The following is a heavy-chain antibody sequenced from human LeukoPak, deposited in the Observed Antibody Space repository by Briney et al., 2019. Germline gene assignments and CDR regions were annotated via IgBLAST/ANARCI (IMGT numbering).Heavy chain of an antibody. CDR3: ARGLLGYCSSTSCFLLGYFDY. D-gene: IGHD2-2*01. CDR2: INHSGST. Sequence: SETLSLTCAVYGGSFSGYYWSWIRQPPRKGLEWIGEINHSGSTNCNPSLKSRVTISVDTSKNQFSLKLSSVTAADTAVYYCARGLLGYCSSTSCFLLGYFDYWGQGTLVTVSS. CDR1: GGSFSGYY. V-gene: IGHV4-34*01. J-gene: IGHJ4*02.